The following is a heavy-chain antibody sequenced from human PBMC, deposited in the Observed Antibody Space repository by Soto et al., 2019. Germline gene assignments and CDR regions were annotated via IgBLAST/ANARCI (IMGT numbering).Heavy chain of an antibody. J-gene: IGHJ4*02. CDR1: GGSISSSSYY. V-gene: IGHV4-61*02. CDR2: IYSGGRN. CDR3: ARGSSRWDY. Sequence: PSETLSLTSTVSGGSISSSSYYWCWIRQPAGKGLEWIGRIYSGGRNNYNPSLKSRVTMSVDTSKNQFSLRLSSVTAADTAMYYCARGSSRWDYWGQGTLVTVSS. D-gene: IGHD6-13*01.